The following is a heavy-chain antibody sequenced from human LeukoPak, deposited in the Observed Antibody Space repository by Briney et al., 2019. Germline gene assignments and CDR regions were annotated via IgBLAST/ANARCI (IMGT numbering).Heavy chain of an antibody. CDR3: ARRAYGSGSFNRYYFDY. CDR2: IYYSGST. V-gene: IGHV4-59*08. CDR1: GGSISGHY. J-gene: IGHJ4*02. Sequence: SETLSLTCTVSGGSISGHYWTWIRQPPGKGLEWIGYIYYSGSTNYNPSLKSRVTISVDTSKNQFSLKLNSVTAADTAVYYCARRAYGSGSFNRYYFDYWGQGTLVAVSS. D-gene: IGHD3-10*01.